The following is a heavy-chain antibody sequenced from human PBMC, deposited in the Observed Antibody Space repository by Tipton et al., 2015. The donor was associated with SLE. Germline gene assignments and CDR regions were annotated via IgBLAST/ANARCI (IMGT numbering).Heavy chain of an antibody. J-gene: IGHJ6*03. Sequence: TLSFTCTVSGGSISTYYWSWIRQPPGKGLEWIGEIKHSGSTNYNPSLKSRVTISVDTSKNQFSLKLSSVTAADTAVYYCARGGAVWYYYYYMDVWGKGTTVTVSS. D-gene: IGHD3-16*01. V-gene: IGHV4-34*01. CDR2: IKHSGST. CDR1: GGSISTYY. CDR3: ARGGAVWYYYYYMDV.